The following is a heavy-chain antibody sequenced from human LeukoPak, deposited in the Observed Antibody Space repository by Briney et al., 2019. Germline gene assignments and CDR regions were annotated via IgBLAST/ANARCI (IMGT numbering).Heavy chain of an antibody. J-gene: IGHJ5*02. D-gene: IGHD3-9*01. CDR3: AKDAPLVNYDILTGFTWFDP. Sequence: GGSLRLSCAASGFTFTSYAMNWVRQAPGKGLEWVSVISGSGGSTYYADSVRGRFTISRDNSKNTLYLQMNSLGAEDTAVYYCAKDAPLVNYDILTGFTWFDPWGQGTLVTVSS. V-gene: IGHV3-23*01. CDR2: ISGSGGST. CDR1: GFTFTSYA.